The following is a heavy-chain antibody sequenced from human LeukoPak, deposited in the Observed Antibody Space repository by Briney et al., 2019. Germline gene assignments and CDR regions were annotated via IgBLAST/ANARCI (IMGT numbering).Heavy chain of an antibody. V-gene: IGHV2-5*02. J-gene: IGHJ4*02. CDR2: IYWDDDK. Sequence: SGPTLVKPTQTLTLTCTFSGFSFSTSGVGVGWIRQPPGKALEWLALIYWDDDKRYSPSLKSRLTITKDTSKNQVVLTMTNMDPVDTATYYCARLYCSSTSCYALRFDYWGQGTLVTVSS. CDR3: ARLYCSSTSCYALRFDY. CDR1: GFSFSTSGVG. D-gene: IGHD2-2*01.